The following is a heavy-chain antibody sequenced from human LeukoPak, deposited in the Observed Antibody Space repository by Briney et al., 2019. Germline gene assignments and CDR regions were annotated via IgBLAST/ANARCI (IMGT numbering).Heavy chain of an antibody. D-gene: IGHD4-17*01. J-gene: IGHJ4*02. CDR1: GGSISSGGYY. V-gene: IGHV4-31*03. Sequence: SETLSLTCTVSGGSISSGGYYWSWIRQHPGKGLEWIGYIYYSGSTYYNPSLKSRVTISVDTSKNQFSLKLSSVTAADTAVYYCARGPQATVTEDYWGQGTLVTVSS. CDR2: IYYSGST. CDR3: ARGPQATVTEDY.